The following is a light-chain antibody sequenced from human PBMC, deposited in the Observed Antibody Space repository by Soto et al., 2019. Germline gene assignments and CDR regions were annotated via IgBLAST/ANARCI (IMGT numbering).Light chain of an antibody. CDR2: GAS. Sequence: EIVLTQSPGTLSLSPGERATLSGSASQAVSSTYLAWYQQKPGQSPRLHIYGASTMATGLPDRFSGSGSETAFTLTISSLEPEDYAVYYCQKYCSSPKTFCQGTMVEI. CDR1: QAVSSTY. CDR3: QKYCSSPKT. V-gene: IGKV3-20*01. J-gene: IGKJ1*01.